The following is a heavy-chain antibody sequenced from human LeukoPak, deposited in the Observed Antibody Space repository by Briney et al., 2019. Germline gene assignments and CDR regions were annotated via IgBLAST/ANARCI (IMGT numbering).Heavy chain of an antibody. CDR1: GFTFSSYT. CDR3: AASLPNIVVVPATKGPFGY. CDR2: VSGSGGNI. Sequence: SGGSLRLSCAASGFTFSSYTMSWVRQAPGKGLEWVSGVSGSGGNIHYADSVKGRFTISRDNSKNTLHLQMNSLRAEDTAVYYCAASLPNIVVVPATKGPFGYWGQGTLVTVSS. V-gene: IGHV3-23*01. D-gene: IGHD2-2*01. J-gene: IGHJ4*02.